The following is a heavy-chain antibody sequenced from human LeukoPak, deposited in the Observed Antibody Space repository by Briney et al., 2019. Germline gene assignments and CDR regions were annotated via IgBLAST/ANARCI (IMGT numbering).Heavy chain of an antibody. CDR1: GYTFTSYY. CDR2: MNPSTDNT. D-gene: IGHD2-15*01. Sequence: GASVNLSCNASGYTFTSYYMHLERHPTAQGLEWVGWMNPSTDNTGYAQNFHGRVTMTRTTSLSTAYMELRSLRYEDTAVYYCARGQDCLLSGGSCFTWYHMDVWGKGTTVTVSS. CDR3: ARGQDCLLSGGSCFTWYHMDV. V-gene: IGHV1-8*02. J-gene: IGHJ6*03.